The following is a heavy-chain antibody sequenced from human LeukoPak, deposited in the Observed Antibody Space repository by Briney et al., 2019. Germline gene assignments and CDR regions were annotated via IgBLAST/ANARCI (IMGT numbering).Heavy chain of an antibody. Sequence: VGSLRLSCAAAGFTFSSYWRHWVRQAPGKGLVWVSRIKSDGSSTNYADSVKGRFTVSRDNAKNTLYLQMNGLRAEDAAVYYCATSVAGSPSLWGQGTLVTVSS. CDR2: IKSDGSST. V-gene: IGHV3-74*01. CDR3: ATSVAGSPSL. CDR1: GFTFSSYW. D-gene: IGHD6-19*01. J-gene: IGHJ4*02.